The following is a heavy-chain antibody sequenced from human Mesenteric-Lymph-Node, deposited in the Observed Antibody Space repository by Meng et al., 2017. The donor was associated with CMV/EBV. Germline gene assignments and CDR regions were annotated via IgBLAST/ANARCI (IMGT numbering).Heavy chain of an antibody. CDR3: ARDLSGYNGSWTKTYFDL. J-gene: IGHJ2*01. V-gene: IGHV1-2*02. CDR2: SNPNSGDT. D-gene: IGHD6-13*01. Sequence: TFTSYYKYWGRQAHGQGLEWMGRSNPNSGDTNYAQKFQGRATMTRDKSISTAYMELSRLRSDDTAMYYCARDLSGYNGSWTKTYFDLWGRGTLVTVSS. CDR1: TFTSYY.